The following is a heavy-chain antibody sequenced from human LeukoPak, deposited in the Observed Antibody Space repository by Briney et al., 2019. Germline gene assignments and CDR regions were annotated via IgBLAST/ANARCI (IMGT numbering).Heavy chain of an antibody. D-gene: IGHD1-26*01. Sequence: GGSLRLSCAASGVTFSSYAMSWVRQAPEKGLEWISTVSGSGGGTYYTQAVKGGFTTSREDSKNTRYLHMTGLRAEDTAVYYCVKDGGRYRYNCFDYWGQGTLVTVSS. V-gene: IGHV3-23*01. J-gene: IGHJ4*02. CDR3: VKDGGRYRYNCFDY. CDR2: VSGSGGGT. CDR1: GVTFSSYA.